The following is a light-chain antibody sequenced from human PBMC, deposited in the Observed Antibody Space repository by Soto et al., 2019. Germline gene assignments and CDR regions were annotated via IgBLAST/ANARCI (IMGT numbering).Light chain of an antibody. CDR2: EVS. Sequence: QSVLTQPASVSGSPGQSITISCTGTSSDVGGYNYVSWYQQHPGKAPKLMIHEVSNRPPGVSNRFSGSKSGNTASLTISGLQAEDEADYYCSSYTSSRAYVFGTGTKVTVL. CDR1: SSDVGGYNY. V-gene: IGLV2-14*01. CDR3: SSYTSSRAYV. J-gene: IGLJ1*01.